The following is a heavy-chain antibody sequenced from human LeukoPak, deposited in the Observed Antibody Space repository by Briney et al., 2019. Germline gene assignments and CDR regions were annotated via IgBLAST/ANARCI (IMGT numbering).Heavy chain of an antibody. CDR1: GYSFTTFTTYW. J-gene: IGHJ3*02. CDR2: IYPGDSDT. V-gene: IGHV5-51*01. CDR3: ARRNYMVRGVGPMAFDI. Sequence: GESLKISCKVSGYSFTTFTTYWIGWVRQMPGIGLEWMGIIYPGDSDTRYSPSFQGQVTISADKSISTAYLQWSSLKASDTAMYYCARRNYMVRGVGPMAFDIWGQGTMVTVSS. D-gene: IGHD3-10*01.